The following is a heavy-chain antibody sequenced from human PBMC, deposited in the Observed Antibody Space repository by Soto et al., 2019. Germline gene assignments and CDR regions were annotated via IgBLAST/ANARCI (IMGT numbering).Heavy chain of an antibody. CDR3: AREGGSVGATRFDY. CDR2: INHSGST. D-gene: IGHD1-26*01. J-gene: IGHJ4*02. CDR1: GGSFSGYY. Sequence: QVQLQQWGAGLLKPSETLSLTCAVYGGSFSGYYWSWIRQPPGKGLEWIGEINHSGSTNYNPSLKSRVTISVDTSKNQFSLKLSSVTAADTAVYYCAREGGSVGATRFDYWGQGTLVTVSS. V-gene: IGHV4-34*01.